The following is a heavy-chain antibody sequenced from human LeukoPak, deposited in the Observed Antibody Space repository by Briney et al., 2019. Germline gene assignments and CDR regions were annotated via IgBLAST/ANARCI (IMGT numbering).Heavy chain of an antibody. V-gene: IGHV3-64*01. J-gene: IGHJ4*02. CDR3: ARVSYGYFDY. D-gene: IGHD5-18*01. Sequence: GGSLRLSCAASGFTFSSYTMYWVRQAPGKGLEYVSAISSNGDSTYYANSVKGRFTISRDNAKNSLYLQMNSLRAEDTAVYYCARVSYGYFDYWGQGTLVTVSS. CDR1: GFTFSSYT. CDR2: ISSNGDST.